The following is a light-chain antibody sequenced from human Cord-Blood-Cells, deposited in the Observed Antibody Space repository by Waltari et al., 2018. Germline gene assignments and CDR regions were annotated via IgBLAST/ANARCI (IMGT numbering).Light chain of an antibody. CDR2: AAS. CDR1: QSISNY. V-gene: IGKV1-39*01. Sequence: DIQITQPPSPLPAPVGDRVTITCRASQSISNYLNWYQQKPGKAPKPLIYAASSLQSGVPSRFSGSGSGTDFTLTISSLQPEDFATYYCQQSYSTTWTFGQGTKVEIK. CDR3: QQSYSTTWT. J-gene: IGKJ1*01.